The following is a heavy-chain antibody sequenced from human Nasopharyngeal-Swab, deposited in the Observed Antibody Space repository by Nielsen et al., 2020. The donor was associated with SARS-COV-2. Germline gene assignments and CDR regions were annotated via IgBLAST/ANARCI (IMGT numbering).Heavy chain of an antibody. D-gene: IGHD6-19*01. CDR2: IGTAGDT. CDR1: GFTFSSYD. Sequence: GGSLRLSCAASGFTFSSYDMHWVRQATGKGLEWVSAIGTAGDTYYPGSVKGRFTISRENAKNSLYLQMNSLRAGDTAVYYCARAGYSSGWFSGRWYFDLWGRGTLVTVSS. V-gene: IGHV3-13*01. J-gene: IGHJ2*01. CDR3: ARAGYSSGWFSGRWYFDL.